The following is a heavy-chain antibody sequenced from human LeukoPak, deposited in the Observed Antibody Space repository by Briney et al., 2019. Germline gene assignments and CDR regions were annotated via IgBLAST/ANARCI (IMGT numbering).Heavy chain of an antibody. Sequence: ASVKVSCKASGYTFNGYYIHWVRQAPGQGLEWMGWINPNSGGTNYAQKFQGRVTVTRDTSISTAYMELSSLRSEDTAVYYCARVTERWFGELGVVHYMDVWGKGTTVTISS. CDR2: INPNSGGT. D-gene: IGHD3-10*01. V-gene: IGHV1-2*02. J-gene: IGHJ6*03. CDR3: ARVTERWFGELGVVHYMDV. CDR1: GYTFNGYY.